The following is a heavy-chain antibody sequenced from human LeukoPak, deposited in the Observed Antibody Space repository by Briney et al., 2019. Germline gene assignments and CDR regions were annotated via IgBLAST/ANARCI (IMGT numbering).Heavy chain of an antibody. CDR1: GFTFSSSW. CDR2: INSDGSIT. Sequence: GGSLRLSCAASGFTFSSSWMHWVRQAPGKGLVWVSRINSDGSITSYVDSVKGRFTISRDNAKNTLYLQMNSLRAEDTAVYYCAREEYNWNDGWFDPWGQGTLVTVSS. D-gene: IGHD1-20*01. J-gene: IGHJ5*02. CDR3: AREEYNWNDGWFDP. V-gene: IGHV3-74*01.